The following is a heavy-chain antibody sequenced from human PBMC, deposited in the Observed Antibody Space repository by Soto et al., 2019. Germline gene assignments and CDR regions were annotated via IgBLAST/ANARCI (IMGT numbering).Heavy chain of an antibody. V-gene: IGHV3-30-3*01. J-gene: IGHJ4*02. CDR2: ISYDGSNK. CDR3: ARVWGYVGRYFDY. D-gene: IGHD5-12*01. Sequence: QVPLVESGGGVVQPGRSLRLSCAASGFTFSSYAMHWVRQAPGKGLEWVAVISYDGSNKYYADSVKGRFTISRDNSKNTLYLQMNSLRAEDTAVYYCARVWGYVGRYFDYWGQGTLVTVSS. CDR1: GFTFSSYA.